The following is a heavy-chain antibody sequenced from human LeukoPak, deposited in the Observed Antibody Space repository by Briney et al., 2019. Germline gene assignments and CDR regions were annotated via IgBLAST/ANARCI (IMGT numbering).Heavy chain of an antibody. CDR1: GFTFSSYE. CDR2: ISSGSTI. CDR3: ARESIAVAGAPFDY. D-gene: IGHD6-19*01. J-gene: IGHJ4*02. V-gene: IGHV3-48*03. Sequence: GGSLRFSCAASGFTFSSYEMNWVRQAPGKGLEWVSYISSGSTIYDADSVEGRFTISRDNAKNSLYLQMNSLRAEDTAVYYCARESIAVAGAPFDYWGQGTLVTVSS.